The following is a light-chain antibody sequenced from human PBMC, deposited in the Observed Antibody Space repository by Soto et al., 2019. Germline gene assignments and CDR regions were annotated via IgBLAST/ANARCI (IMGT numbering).Light chain of an antibody. CDR2: GAS. J-gene: IGKJ5*01. CDR3: QQAASFPIT. CDR1: QSISRY. Sequence: IVLTQSPGTLSLSPGERTTLSCRASQSISRYLAWYQQKPGQGPRLLIYGASSRATGTPDRFSGSGSGTDFTLTINSLQPEDFATYYCQQAASFPITFGQGTRLEIK. V-gene: IGKV3-20*01.